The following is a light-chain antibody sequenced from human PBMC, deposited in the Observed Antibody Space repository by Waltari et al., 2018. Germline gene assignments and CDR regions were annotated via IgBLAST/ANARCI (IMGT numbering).Light chain of an antibody. CDR2: DVT. CDR3: CSYASTTWV. V-gene: IGLV2-23*02. J-gene: IGLJ3*02. CDR1: SSDVGSYNF. Sequence: QSALTQPASVSGSPGLSTTISCTGTSSDVGSYNFVSWYQQHPGKAPKLMIYDVTKRPSGVSNRFSGSKSGNTASLTISGLQAGDEADYYCCSYASTTWVFGGGTRLTVL.